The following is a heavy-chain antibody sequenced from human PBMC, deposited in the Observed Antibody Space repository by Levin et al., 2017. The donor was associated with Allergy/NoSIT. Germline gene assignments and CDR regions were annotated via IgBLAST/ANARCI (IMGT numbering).Heavy chain of an antibody. CDR1: GFTFSSYA. Sequence: GGSLRLSCAASGFTFSSYAMSWVRQAPGKGLEWVSAISGSGGYTYYADSVKGRFTISRDNSKNTLYLQMNSLRAEDTDVYYYAKDDSGYDSWGEPFDYWGQGTLVTVSS. CDR3: AKDDSGYDSWGEPFDY. CDR2: ISGSGGYT. D-gene: IGHD5-12*01. V-gene: IGHV3-23*01. J-gene: IGHJ4*02.